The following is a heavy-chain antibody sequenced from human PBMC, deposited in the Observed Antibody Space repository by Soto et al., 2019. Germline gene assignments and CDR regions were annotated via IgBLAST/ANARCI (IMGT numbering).Heavy chain of an antibody. J-gene: IGHJ5*02. CDR2: IIPVTETP. D-gene: IGHD3-10*01. CDR3: ARGNKGPGHYGPGSQGWYGP. CDR1: GGTFISHA. V-gene: IGHV1-69*06. Sequence: QVQLVQSGAEMKKPGSSVRVSCKVSGGTFISHAINWLRQAPGQGLEWMGVIIPVTETPNNAEKFQGRLTITADKSTTTVYMELSSLTLDDTAVYFCARGNKGPGHYGPGSQGWYGPWGQGTLVTVSS.